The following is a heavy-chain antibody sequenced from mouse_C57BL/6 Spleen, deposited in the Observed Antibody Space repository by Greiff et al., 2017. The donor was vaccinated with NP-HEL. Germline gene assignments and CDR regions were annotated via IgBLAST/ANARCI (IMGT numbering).Heavy chain of an antibody. CDR1: GYTFTSYW. CDR2: IDPSDSET. CDR3: ARSYYDYDGAMDY. D-gene: IGHD2-4*01. V-gene: IGHV1-52*01. Sequence: QVQLQQPGAELVRPGSSVKLSCKAPGYTFTSYWMHWVKQRPIQGLEWIGNIDPSDSETHYNQKFKDKATLTVDKSSSTAYMQLSSLTSEDSAVYYCARSYYDYDGAMDYWGQGTSVTVSS. J-gene: IGHJ4*01.